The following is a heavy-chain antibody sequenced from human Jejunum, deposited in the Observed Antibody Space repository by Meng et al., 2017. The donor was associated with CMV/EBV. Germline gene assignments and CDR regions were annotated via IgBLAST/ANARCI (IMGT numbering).Heavy chain of an antibody. CDR3: ARGGGYSYGEIEY. CDR1: GFTLSSYW. Sequence: GGCGFTLSSYWMRRVRRAPGKGLVWVSRMNSDGSSTSYADSVKGRFTIARDNTKNTLYLRMNSLRAEDTAVYYCARGGGYSYGEIEYWGQGTLVTVSS. J-gene: IGHJ4*02. V-gene: IGHV3-74*01. D-gene: IGHD5-18*01. CDR2: MNSDGSST.